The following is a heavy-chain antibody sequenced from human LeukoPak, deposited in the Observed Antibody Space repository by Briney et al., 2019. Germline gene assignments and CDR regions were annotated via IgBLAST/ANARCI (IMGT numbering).Heavy chain of an antibody. V-gene: IGHV1-2*02. Sequence: ASVKVSCKASGYTFAGYYMHWVRQAPGQGLEWMGWINPNSGGTNYAQKFQGRVTMTRDTSISTAYMELSRLRSDDTAVYYCARASPITMIVVVSWGYAFDIWGQGTMVTVSS. D-gene: IGHD3-22*01. CDR3: ARASPITMIVVVSWGYAFDI. CDR2: INPNSGGT. J-gene: IGHJ3*02. CDR1: GYTFAGYY.